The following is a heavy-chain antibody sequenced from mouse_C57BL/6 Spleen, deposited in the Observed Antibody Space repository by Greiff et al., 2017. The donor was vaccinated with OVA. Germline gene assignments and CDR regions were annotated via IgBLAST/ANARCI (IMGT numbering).Heavy chain of an antibody. D-gene: IGHD1-1*01. CDR1: GFTFSDYG. J-gene: IGHJ2*01. Sequence: EVKLVESGGGLVKPGGSLKLSCAASGFTFSDYGMHWVRQAPEKGLEWVAYISSGSSTIYYAATVKGRFTISRDNAKNTLFLQMTSLRSEDTAMYYCARPYYGSSLYYFDYWGQGTTLTVSS. V-gene: IGHV5-17*01. CDR3: ARPYYGSSLYYFDY. CDR2: ISSGSSTI.